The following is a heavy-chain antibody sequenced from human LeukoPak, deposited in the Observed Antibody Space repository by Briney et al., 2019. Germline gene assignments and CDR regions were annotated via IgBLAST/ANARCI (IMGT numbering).Heavy chain of an antibody. V-gene: IGHV3-23*01. J-gene: IGHJ4*02. D-gene: IGHD2-8*01. CDR3: ARDPVSDY. Sequence: GGSLRLSCAASGFTFSSYAMSWVRQAPGKGLEWVSGISGSDGSTYYADSVKGRFTISRDNAKNSVYLQMNSLRAEDTAVYYCARDPVSDYWGQGTLVSVSS. CDR2: ISGSDGST. CDR1: GFTFSSYA.